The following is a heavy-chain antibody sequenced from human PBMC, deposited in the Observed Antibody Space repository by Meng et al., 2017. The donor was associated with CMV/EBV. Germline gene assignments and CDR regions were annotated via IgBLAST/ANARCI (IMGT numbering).Heavy chain of an antibody. V-gene: IGHV1-69*10. Sequence: SVKVSCKASGGTFSSYAISWVRQAPGQGLEWMGGIIPILGIANYAQKFQGRATITADKSTSTAYMELSSLRSEDTAVYYCASTNRPPGAEEDAFDIWGQGTMVTVSS. CDR2: IIPILGIA. D-gene: IGHD1-26*01. CDR3: ASTNRPPGAEEDAFDI. J-gene: IGHJ3*02. CDR1: GGTFSSYA.